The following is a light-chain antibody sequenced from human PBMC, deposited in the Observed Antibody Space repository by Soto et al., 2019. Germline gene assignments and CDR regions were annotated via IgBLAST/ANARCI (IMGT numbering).Light chain of an antibody. CDR3: QQANTFPFT. V-gene: IGKV1-12*02. Sequence: EIQLTKSQSSLSASVENRSPFPCRASHNIGSGLAWYQQKPGKAPKLLIAAASILQSGVPSRFSGSGYGTDFTLTISSLQPEDFATYFCQQANTFPFTFGPGTRLEIK. CDR1: HNIGSG. CDR2: AAS. J-gene: IGKJ3*01.